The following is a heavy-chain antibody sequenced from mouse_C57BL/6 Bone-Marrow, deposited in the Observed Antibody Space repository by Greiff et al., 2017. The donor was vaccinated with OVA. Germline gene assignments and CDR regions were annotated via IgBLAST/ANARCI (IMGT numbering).Heavy chain of an antibody. CDR1: GYTFTSYW. Sequence: QVQLQQPGAELVMPGASVKLSCKASGYTFTSYWMHWVKQRPGQGLEWIGEIDPSDSYTNYNQKFKGKSTLTVDKSSSTAYMQISSLTSGDSAVYYCARSGYAWFAYWGQGTLVTVSA. D-gene: IGHD2-2*01. CDR3: ARSGYAWFAY. J-gene: IGHJ3*01. V-gene: IGHV1-69*01. CDR2: IDPSDSYT.